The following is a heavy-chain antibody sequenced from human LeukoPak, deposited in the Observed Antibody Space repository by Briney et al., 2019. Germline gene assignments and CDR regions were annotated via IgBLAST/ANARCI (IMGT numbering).Heavy chain of an antibody. CDR2: MNPNSGNT. Sequence: ASVKVSCKASGYTFTSYDINWVRQATGQGLEWMGWMNPNSGNTGYAQKFQGRVTMTRNTSISTAYMELSSLRSEDTAVYYCASEVKEQWLVPSDAFDIWGQGTMVTVSS. V-gene: IGHV1-8*01. CDR3: ASEVKEQWLVPSDAFDI. D-gene: IGHD6-19*01. J-gene: IGHJ3*02. CDR1: GYTFTSYD.